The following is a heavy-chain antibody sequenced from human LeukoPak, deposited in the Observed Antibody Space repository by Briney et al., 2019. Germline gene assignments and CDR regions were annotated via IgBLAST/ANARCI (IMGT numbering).Heavy chain of an antibody. J-gene: IGHJ4*02. CDR1: GGSISSYY. Sequence: PSETLSLTCTVSGGSISSYYWSWIRQPPGKGLEWIGSIYYSGSTYYNPSLKSRVTISVDTSKNQFSLKLSSVTAADTAVYYCARCYGSGSYYVPDYWGQGTLVTVSS. CDR2: IYYSGST. D-gene: IGHD3-10*01. CDR3: ARCYGSGSYYVPDY. V-gene: IGHV4-59*12.